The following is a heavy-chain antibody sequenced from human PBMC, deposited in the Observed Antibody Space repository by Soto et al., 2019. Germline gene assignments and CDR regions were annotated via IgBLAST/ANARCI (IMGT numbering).Heavy chain of an antibody. CDR1: GFTFSSYA. J-gene: IGHJ4*02. CDR2: ISGSGGRI. V-gene: IGHV3-23*01. CDR3: AKGKYRSPYYFDY. D-gene: IGHD3-16*02. Sequence: PGGSLRLSCAASGFTFSSYAMSWVRQAPGKGLEWVSAISGSGGRIYYADAVKGRFTISRDSSKNTLYLQMDSLRAEDTAVYYCAKGKYRSPYYFDYWGQGTLVTVSS.